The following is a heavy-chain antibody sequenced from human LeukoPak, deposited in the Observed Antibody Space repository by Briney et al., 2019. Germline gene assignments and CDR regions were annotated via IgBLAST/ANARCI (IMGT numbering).Heavy chain of an antibody. CDR3: ASFGEYYDILTGYRRFDY. D-gene: IGHD3-9*01. CDR1: GFTFSSYW. V-gene: IGHV3-7*01. CDR2: IKQDGREK. J-gene: IGHJ4*02. Sequence: GGSLRLSCAASGFTFSSYWMSWVRQAPGKGLEWVANIKQDGREKYYVDSVKGRFTISRDNAKNSLYLQMNSLRAEDTAVYYCASFGEYYDILTGYRRFDYWGQGTLVTVSS.